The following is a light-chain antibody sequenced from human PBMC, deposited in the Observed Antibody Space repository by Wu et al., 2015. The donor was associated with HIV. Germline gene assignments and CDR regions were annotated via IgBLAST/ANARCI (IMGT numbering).Light chain of an antibody. CDR2: DTS. CDR3: QQRANWPPT. Sequence: EIVLTQSPATLSLSPGERAALSCRASQSVSSFLAWYQHKPGQAPRLLIYDTSKRATGIPARFSGSGSGTDFTLTISSLEPEDFVVYYCQQRANWPPTFGQGTKVEVK. V-gene: IGKV3-11*01. J-gene: IGKJ1*01. CDR1: QSVSSF.